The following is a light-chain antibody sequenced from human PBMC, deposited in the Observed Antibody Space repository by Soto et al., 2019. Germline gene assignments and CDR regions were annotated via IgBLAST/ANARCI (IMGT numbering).Light chain of an antibody. CDR1: QSVDSRY. V-gene: IGKV3-20*01. CDR3: QQYGSSLLP. J-gene: IGKJ4*01. Sequence: EIVLTQSPGTLSLSPGERATLSCRASQSVDSRYLAWYQQKPGQAPRVLIYGAASRAAGIPDRFSGSGSGTDFTLTISSLEPEDFAVYYCQQYGSSLLPFGGGTKVVIK. CDR2: GAA.